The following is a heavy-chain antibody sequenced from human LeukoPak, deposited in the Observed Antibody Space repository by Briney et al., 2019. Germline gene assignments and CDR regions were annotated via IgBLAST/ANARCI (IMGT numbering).Heavy chain of an antibody. V-gene: IGHV3-53*01. CDR3: ARVRVTGYSNFAY. CDR2: IYHSGNT. CDR1: GFTISGYY. Sequence: GGSLRLSCAASGFTISGYYMAWVRQAPGKGLEWVSVIYHSGNTDYADSVKGRFTISRDNSKNTVYLQMCSLRAEDTAVYYCARVRVTGYSNFAYWGQGTLVTVSS. J-gene: IGHJ4*02. D-gene: IGHD3-9*01.